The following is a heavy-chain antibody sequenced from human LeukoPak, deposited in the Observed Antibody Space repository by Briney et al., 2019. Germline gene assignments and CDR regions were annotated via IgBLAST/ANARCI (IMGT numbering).Heavy chain of an antibody. CDR3: ARGPRTGTRSGGFDP. V-gene: IGHV4-38-2*02. CDR1: GYSISSGYY. D-gene: IGHD1-7*01. CDR2: IYHSGST. J-gene: IGHJ5*02. Sequence: SETLSLTCTVSGYSISSGYYWGWIRQPPGKGLEWIGSIYHSGSTYYNPSLKSRVTISVDTSKNQFSLKLSSVTAADTAVYYCARGPRTGTRSGGFDPWGQGTLVTVSS.